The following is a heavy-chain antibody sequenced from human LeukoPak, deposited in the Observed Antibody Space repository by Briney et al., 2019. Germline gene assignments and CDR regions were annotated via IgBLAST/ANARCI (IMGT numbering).Heavy chain of an antibody. CDR1: GGSFSGYY. CDR2: INHSGST. D-gene: IGHD3-16*01. V-gene: IGHV4-34*01. J-gene: IGHJ6*03. Sequence: SETLSLTCAVYGGSFSGYYWSWIRQPPGKGLEWIGEINHSGSTNYNPSLKSRVTISVDTSKNQFSLKLSSVTAADTAVYFCARAPGGRRAYYMDVWGKGTTVTISS. CDR3: ARAPGGRRAYYMDV.